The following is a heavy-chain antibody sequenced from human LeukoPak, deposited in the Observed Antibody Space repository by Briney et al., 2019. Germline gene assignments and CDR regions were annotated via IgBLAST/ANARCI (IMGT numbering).Heavy chain of an antibody. Sequence: PSETLSLTSTVSGGSISSYYWSWIRQPAGKGLEWIGRIYTSGSTNYNPSLKSRVTMSVDTSKNQFSLKLSSVTAADTAVYYCARAYVDRGSGSYSLFDYWGQGTLVTVSS. J-gene: IGHJ4*02. V-gene: IGHV4-4*07. CDR2: IYTSGST. CDR1: GGSISSYY. D-gene: IGHD3-10*01. CDR3: ARAYVDRGSGSYSLFDY.